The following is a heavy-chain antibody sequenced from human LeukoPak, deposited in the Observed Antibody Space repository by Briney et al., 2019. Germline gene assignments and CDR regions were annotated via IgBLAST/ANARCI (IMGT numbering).Heavy chain of an antibody. CDR1: GFTFSSYS. CDR2: ISSSSSYI. J-gene: IGHJ4*02. V-gene: IGHV3-21*01. CDR3: ARERGYSYGYSDY. Sequence: GGSLRLSCAASGFTFSSYSMNWVRQARGKGLEWVSSISSSSSYIYYADSVKGRFTISRDNAKNSLYLQMNSLRAEDTAVYYCARERGYSYGYSDYWGQGTLVTVSS. D-gene: IGHD5-18*01.